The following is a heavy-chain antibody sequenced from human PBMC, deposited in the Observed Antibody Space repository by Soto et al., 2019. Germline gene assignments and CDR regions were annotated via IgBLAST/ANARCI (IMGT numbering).Heavy chain of an antibody. D-gene: IGHD3-22*01. J-gene: IGHJ4*02. V-gene: IGHV3-74*01. Sequence: EVQLVESGGDLVQPGGSLRLSCAASGFTFSTYWMHWVRQAPGKGLLWVSRIKTDGTYATYADSVKGRFTISRDNANNTLYLHMHSLRVEDAAVYYCAAGGSGYYANWGQGPLVTVSS. CDR2: IKTDGTYA. CDR1: GFTFSTYW. CDR3: AAGGSGYYAN.